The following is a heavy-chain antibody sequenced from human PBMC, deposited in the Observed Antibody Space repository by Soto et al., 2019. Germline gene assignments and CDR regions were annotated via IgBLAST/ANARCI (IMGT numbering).Heavy chain of an antibody. CDR2: IYPGDSDT. V-gene: IGHV5-51*01. CDR1: GYSFTSYW. Sequence: GESLKISWKGSGYSFTSYWIGWVRQMPGKGLEWMGIIYPGDSDTRYSPSFQGQVTISADKSISTAYLQWSSLKASDTAMYYCASGLVPYYYGMDVWGQGTTVTVSS. CDR3: ASGLVPYYYGMDV. D-gene: IGHD6-13*01. J-gene: IGHJ6*02.